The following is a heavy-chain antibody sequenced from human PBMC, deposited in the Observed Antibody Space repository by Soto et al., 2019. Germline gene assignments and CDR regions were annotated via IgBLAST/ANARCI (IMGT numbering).Heavy chain of an antibody. CDR3: AKDSVAGSSYYYYGMDV. CDR2: ISGSGGST. V-gene: IGHV3-23*01. Sequence: GGSLRLSCAASGFTFSSYAMSWVRQAPGKGLEWVSVISGSGGSTYYADSVKGRFTIPRDNSKNTLYLQMNSLRAEDTAVYYCAKDSVAGSSYYYYGMDVWGQGTTVTVSS. D-gene: IGHD6-19*01. CDR1: GFTFSSYA. J-gene: IGHJ6*02.